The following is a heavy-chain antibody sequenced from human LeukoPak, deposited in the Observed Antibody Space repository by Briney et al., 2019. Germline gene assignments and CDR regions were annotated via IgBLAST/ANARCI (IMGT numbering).Heavy chain of an antibody. CDR3: ASEVVAATLDY. CDR2: INHSGST. J-gene: IGHJ4*02. D-gene: IGHD2-15*01. Sequence: PETLSLTCAVYGGSFSGYYWSWIRQPPGKGLEWIGEINHSGSTNYNPSLKSRVTISVDTSKNQFSLKLSSVTAADTAVYYCASEVVAATLDYWGQGTLVTVSS. V-gene: IGHV4-34*01. CDR1: GGSFSGYY.